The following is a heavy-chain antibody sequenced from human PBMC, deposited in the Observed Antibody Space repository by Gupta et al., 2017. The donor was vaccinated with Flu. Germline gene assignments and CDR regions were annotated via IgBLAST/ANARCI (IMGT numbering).Heavy chain of an antibody. CDR3: ARTLKLSGSYSHLDY. Sequence: QLQLQESGPGLVKPSETLSLTCTVSGGSISSSSYYWGWIRQPPGKGLEWIGSIYYSGSTYYNPSLKSRVTISVDTSKNQFSLKLSSVTAADTAVYYCARTLKLSGSYSHLDYWGQGTLVTVSS. CDR1: GGSISSSSYY. D-gene: IGHD1-26*01. J-gene: IGHJ4*02. V-gene: IGHV4-39*01. CDR2: IYYSGST.